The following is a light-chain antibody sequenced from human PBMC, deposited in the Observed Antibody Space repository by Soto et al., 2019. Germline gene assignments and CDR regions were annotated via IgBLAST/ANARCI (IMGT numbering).Light chain of an antibody. Sequence: ETVLTQSPATFSVSPGERATLSCRASQSIGSNLAWYQQRPGQPPRLLIYGASTRATGVPARFSGSVSGTEFPLTINSLQSEDFALYYCQQYNKWPLFTFGPGTKVDIK. J-gene: IGKJ3*01. CDR3: QQYNKWPLFT. CDR2: GAS. V-gene: IGKV3-15*01. CDR1: QSIGSN.